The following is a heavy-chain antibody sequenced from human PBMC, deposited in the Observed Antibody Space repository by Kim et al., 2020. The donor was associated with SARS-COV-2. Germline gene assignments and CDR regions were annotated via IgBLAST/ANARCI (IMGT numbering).Heavy chain of an antibody. CDR3: ARWPPADYVTKRG. V-gene: IGHV3-21*01. CDR2: ISSSSSYI. D-gene: IGHD4-17*01. Sequence: GGSLRLSCAASGFTFSSYSMNWVRQAPGKGLEWVSSISSSSSYIYYADSVKGRFTISRDNAKNSLYLQMNSLRAEDTAVYYCARWPPADYVTKRGWGQGTLVTVSS. CDR1: GFTFSSYS. J-gene: IGHJ4*02.